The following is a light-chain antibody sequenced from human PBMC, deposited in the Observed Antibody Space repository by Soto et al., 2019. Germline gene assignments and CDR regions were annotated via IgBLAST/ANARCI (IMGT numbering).Light chain of an antibody. CDR2: DAS. CDR1: QSVSSY. J-gene: IGKJ4*01. V-gene: IGKV3-11*01. Sequence: EIVLTQSPATLSWSPGERSTLSCMASQSVSSYLAWYQQKPGQAPRLLIYDASNRATGIPARFSGSGSGTDFTLTISSLEPEDFAVYYCQQRSNWPLTFGGGTKVDIK. CDR3: QQRSNWPLT.